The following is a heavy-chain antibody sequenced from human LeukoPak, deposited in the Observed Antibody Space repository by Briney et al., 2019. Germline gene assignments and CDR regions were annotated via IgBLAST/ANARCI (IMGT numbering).Heavy chain of an antibody. D-gene: IGHD2-2*01. CDR1: GFTFSSYA. V-gene: IGHV3-23*01. J-gene: IGHJ5*02. CDR3: AKDLVVVPAANGEYNWFDP. CDR2: ISGSGGST. Sequence: GGSLRLSCAASGFTFSSYAMSWVRQVPGKGLEWVSAISGSGGSTYYADSVKGRFTISRDNSKNTLYLQMNSLRAEATAVYYCAKDLVVVPAANGEYNWFDPWGQGTLVTVSS.